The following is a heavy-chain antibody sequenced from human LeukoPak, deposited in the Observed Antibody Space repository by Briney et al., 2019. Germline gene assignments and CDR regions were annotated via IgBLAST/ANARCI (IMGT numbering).Heavy chain of an antibody. CDR3: ARGVVAAAGRTFDF. CDR2: IYYSGST. D-gene: IGHD6-13*01. CDR1: GGSISSSSYY. J-gene: IGHJ4*02. Sequence: PSETLSLTCTVSGGSISSSSYYWGWIRQPPGKGLEWIGSIYYSGSTSYNPSLKSRVTISLDTSQNQFSLKLSSLTAADTAVYYCARGVVAAAGRTFDFWGQGTLVTVSS. V-gene: IGHV4-39*07.